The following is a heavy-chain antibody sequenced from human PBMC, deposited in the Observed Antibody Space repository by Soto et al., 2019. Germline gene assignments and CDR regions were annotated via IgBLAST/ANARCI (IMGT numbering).Heavy chain of an antibody. Sequence: GGSLRLSCAASGLNVSSNYMSWVRTAPGKGLEWVSVIYSGGSTYYADSVKGRFTISRDNSKNTLYLQMNSLRAEDTAVYYCASWVVYATLMAVWGKGTTVTVSS. CDR3: ASWVVYATLMAV. CDR1: GLNVSSNY. J-gene: IGHJ6*03. CDR2: IYSGGST. V-gene: IGHV3-66*01. D-gene: IGHD2-8*02.